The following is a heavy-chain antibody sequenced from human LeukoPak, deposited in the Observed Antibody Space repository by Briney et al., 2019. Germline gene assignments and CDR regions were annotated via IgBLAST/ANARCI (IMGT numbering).Heavy chain of an antibody. CDR2: ITTTSSII. D-gene: IGHD6-6*01. CDR1: GFTFTTYS. CDR3: TRDYSSSSGRAFDI. Sequence: GGSLRLSCAASGFTFTTYSMNWVRQAPGRGLEWVSYITTTSSIIYYADSVKGRFTISRDNAKNSLYLQMNSLRAEDTAVYYCTRDYSSSSGRAFDIWGQGTMVTVSS. V-gene: IGHV3-48*01. J-gene: IGHJ3*02.